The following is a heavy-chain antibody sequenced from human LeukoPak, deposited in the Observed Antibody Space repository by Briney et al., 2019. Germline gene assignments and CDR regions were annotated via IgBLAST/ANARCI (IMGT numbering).Heavy chain of an antibody. CDR1: GGSISSSSYY. J-gene: IGHJ4*02. CDR2: IYYSGST. CDR3: ARHSGSYRWFGY. Sequence: PSETLSLTCTVSGGSISSSSYYWGWIRQPPGKGLEWIGSIYYSGSTYYNPSLKSRVTISVDTSKNQFSLKLSSVTAADTAVYYCARHSGSYRWFGYWGQGTLVTVSS. V-gene: IGHV4-39*01. D-gene: IGHD1-26*01.